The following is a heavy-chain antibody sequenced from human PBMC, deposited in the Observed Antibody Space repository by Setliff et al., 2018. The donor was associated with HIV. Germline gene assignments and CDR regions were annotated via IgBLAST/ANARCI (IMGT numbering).Heavy chain of an antibody. D-gene: IGHD3-22*01. CDR1: GFTFSSYS. Sequence: PGGSLRLSCAASGFTFSSYSMNWVRQAPGKGLEWVSSISSGSSYIYYADSVKGRFTISRDNAKNSLYLQMNSLRAEDTAVYYCARVDFRYYDSSGYYYDAFDIWGQGTMVTVSS. J-gene: IGHJ3*02. CDR3: ARVDFRYYDSSGYYYDAFDI. V-gene: IGHV3-21*01. CDR2: ISSGSSYI.